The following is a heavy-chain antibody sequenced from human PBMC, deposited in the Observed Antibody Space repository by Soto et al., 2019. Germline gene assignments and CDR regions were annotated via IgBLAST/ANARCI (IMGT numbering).Heavy chain of an antibody. D-gene: IGHD6-19*01. CDR1: GFTFSRYW. CDR2: ISGDGVHT. V-gene: IGHV3-74*01. Sequence: EVQLAESGGGLIQPGGSLRLSCATSGFTFSRYWIHWVRQAPGEGLVWVSRISGDGVHTDYAESVKGRFTVSRDTSNNTVNLHMNSLRPEDTAVYYCARSVAVAGLDYWGQGTLVTVS. CDR3: ARSVAVAGLDY. J-gene: IGHJ4*02.